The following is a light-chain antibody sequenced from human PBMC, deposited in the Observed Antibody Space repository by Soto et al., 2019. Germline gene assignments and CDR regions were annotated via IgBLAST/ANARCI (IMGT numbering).Light chain of an antibody. CDR1: QRISSW. J-gene: IGKJ1*01. V-gene: IGKV1-5*03. CDR3: QQYNDTWT. CDR2: KAS. Sequence: DIQMTQSPSTLSASVVDRVTITCRASQRISSWLAWYQQKPGKAPKLLIYKASTLQSGVPSRFSGSGSGNEFTLAISSLQPDDSATYYCQQYNDTWTFGQGTKVDIK.